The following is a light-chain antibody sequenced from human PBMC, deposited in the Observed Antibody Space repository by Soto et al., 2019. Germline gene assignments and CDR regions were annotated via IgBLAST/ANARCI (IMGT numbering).Light chain of an antibody. Sequence: DIQMTQSPSSLSASVGDRVTISCRASQGINNDLGWYQQKPGKAPKRLIYEASTLQSGVPSRFSGSGSGTEFTLTISSLQPEDFANYYCLQHNDCPRTFGGGTQVAIK. CDR2: EAS. V-gene: IGKV1-17*01. CDR1: QGINND. J-gene: IGKJ4*01. CDR3: LQHNDCPRT.